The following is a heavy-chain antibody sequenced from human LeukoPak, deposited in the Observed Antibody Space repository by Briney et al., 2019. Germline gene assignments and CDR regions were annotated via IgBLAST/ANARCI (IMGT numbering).Heavy chain of an antibody. Sequence: SETLSLTCAVYGGSFSGYYWSWIRQPPGKGLEWIGEIIHDGSSNYTPSLKSRVTISIDTSKNQFSLTLSSVTAADTAVYYCARGPYYFDSSGYAYWGQGTLVTVSS. CDR1: GGSFSGYY. J-gene: IGHJ4*02. CDR2: IIHDGSS. D-gene: IGHD3-22*01. CDR3: ARGPYYFDSSGYAY. V-gene: IGHV4-34*01.